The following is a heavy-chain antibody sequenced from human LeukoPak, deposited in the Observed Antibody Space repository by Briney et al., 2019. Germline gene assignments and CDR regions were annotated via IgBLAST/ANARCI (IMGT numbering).Heavy chain of an antibody. D-gene: IGHD1-14*01. J-gene: IGHJ4*02. CDR3: ATSFRDREEKIDY. V-gene: IGHV3-21*01. CDR1: GFSFSDYN. CDR2: ITTTGTYI. Sequence: GGSLRLSCAASGFSFSDYNMNWVRQAPGKALEWVSSITTTGTYIFYGDSVKGRFTISRDNAKNSLYLQMNGLRAEDTAVYYCATSFRDREEKIDYWGQGSLVTVSS.